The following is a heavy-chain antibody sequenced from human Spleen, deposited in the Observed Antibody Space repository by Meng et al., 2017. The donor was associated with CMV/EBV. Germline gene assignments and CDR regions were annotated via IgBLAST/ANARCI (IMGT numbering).Heavy chain of an antibody. V-gene: IGHV3-21*01. D-gene: IGHD3-22*01. CDR3: AREDSSGYFDF. CDR1: GFTFSSYI. Sequence: GGSLRLSCAASGFTFSSYIMSWVRQAPGKGLEWVSYISSSSGYIYYADSVKGRFTISRDNAQNSLYLQMNSLRAEDTGVYYCAREDSSGYFDFWGQGTLVTVSS. CDR2: ISSSSGYI. J-gene: IGHJ5*01.